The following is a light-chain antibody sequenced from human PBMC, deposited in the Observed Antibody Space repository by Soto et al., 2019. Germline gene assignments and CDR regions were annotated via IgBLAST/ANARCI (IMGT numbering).Light chain of an antibody. CDR2: DDR. J-gene: IGLJ3*02. V-gene: IGLV3-21*02. Sequence: SYELTQPPSVSVAPGQTARITCGGNNIGSKSVHWYQQKPGQAPVLVVYDDRDRPSGIPERFSGSNSGNTATLTISRVEAGDEADYYCQVWDTPSDHWVFGGGTKLTVL. CDR3: QVWDTPSDHWV. CDR1: NIGSKS.